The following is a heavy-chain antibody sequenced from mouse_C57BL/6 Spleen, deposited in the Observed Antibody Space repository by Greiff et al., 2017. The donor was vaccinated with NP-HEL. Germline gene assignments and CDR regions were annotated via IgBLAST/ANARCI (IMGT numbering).Heavy chain of an antibody. CDR1: GYSITSGYY. CDR3: ATLYDGYYVFAY. D-gene: IGHD2-3*01. J-gene: IGHJ3*01. V-gene: IGHV3-6*01. CDR2: ISYDGSN. Sequence: ESGPGLVKPSQSLSLTCSVTGYSITSGYYWNWIRQFPGNKLEWMGYISYDGSNNYNPSLKNRISITRDTSKNQFFLKLNSVTTEDTATYYCATLYDGYYVFAYWGQGTLVTVSA.